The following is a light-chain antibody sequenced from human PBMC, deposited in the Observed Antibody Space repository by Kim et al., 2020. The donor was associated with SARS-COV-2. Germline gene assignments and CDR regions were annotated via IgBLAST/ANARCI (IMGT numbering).Light chain of an antibody. Sequence: LGQTVRIKCQGDSLRSYYASWYQQKPGQAPVLVIYGKNNRPSGIPDRFSGSSSGNTASLTITGAQAEDEADYYCNSRDSSGNHQWVFGGGTQLTVL. CDR2: GKN. V-gene: IGLV3-19*01. CDR3: NSRDSSGNHQWV. CDR1: SLRSYY. J-gene: IGLJ3*02.